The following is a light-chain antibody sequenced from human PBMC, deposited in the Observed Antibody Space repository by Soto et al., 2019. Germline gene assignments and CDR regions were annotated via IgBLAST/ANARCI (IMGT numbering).Light chain of an antibody. J-gene: IGKJ4*01. V-gene: IGKV1-6*01. CDR3: LQEYRYPLT. CDR2: AAS. Sequence: AIQLTQSPASLSASVGDRVTITCRASQGIRNDLDWFQQKPGKAPKLLIYAASSLQTGVPSRFSGSGSGTYFTLTISSLQVEDFATYYCLQEYRYPLTFGGGTKVEI. CDR1: QGIRND.